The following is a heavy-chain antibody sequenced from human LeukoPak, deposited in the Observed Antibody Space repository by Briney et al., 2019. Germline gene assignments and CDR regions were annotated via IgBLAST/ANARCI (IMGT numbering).Heavy chain of an antibody. CDR3: ARGYGSGSYNNFNK. V-gene: IGHV4-38-2*02. D-gene: IGHD3-10*01. CDR1: GYSISSGYY. J-gene: IGHJ4*02. CDR2: IYHSGRT. Sequence: SETLSLTCTVSGYSISSGYYWGWIRQPPGKGLEWIGSIYHSGRTFYNPSLKSRVTMSVDTSKNQFSLMLTSVTAADTAVYYCARGYGSGSYNNFNKWGQGLLVAVSS.